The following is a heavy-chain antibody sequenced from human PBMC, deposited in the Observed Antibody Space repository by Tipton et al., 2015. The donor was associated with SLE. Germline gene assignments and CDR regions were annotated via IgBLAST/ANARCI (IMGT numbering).Heavy chain of an antibody. CDR2: ISYDGSNK. D-gene: IGHD1-26*01. Sequence: SLRLSCAASGFTFSSYAMHWVRQAPGKGLEWVAVISYDGSNKYYADSVKGQFTISRDNSKNTLYLQMNSLRAEDTAVYYCARGYSGSYRVDFWGQGTLVTVSS. CDR3: ARGYSGSYRVDF. V-gene: IGHV3-30-3*01. J-gene: IGHJ4*02. CDR1: GFTFSSYA.